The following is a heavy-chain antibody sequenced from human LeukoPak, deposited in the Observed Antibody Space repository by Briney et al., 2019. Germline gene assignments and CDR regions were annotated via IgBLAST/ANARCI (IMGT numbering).Heavy chain of an antibody. CDR3: ARVGSGSYDY. CDR2: ISSNGGST. D-gene: IGHD1-26*01. Sequence: GGSLRLSCAASGFTFSNYAMHWVRQAPGKGLEYVSAISSNGGSTYYANSVKGRFTISRDNSKNTLYLQMGSLRAEDMAVYYCARVGSGSYDYWGQGTLVTVSS. V-gene: IGHV3-64*01. CDR1: GFTFSNYA. J-gene: IGHJ4*02.